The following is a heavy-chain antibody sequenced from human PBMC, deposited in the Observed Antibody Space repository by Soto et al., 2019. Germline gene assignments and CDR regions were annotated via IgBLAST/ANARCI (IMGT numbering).Heavy chain of an antibody. J-gene: IGHJ6*03. CDR3: ERTDTAMVYDYYYMDV. D-gene: IGHD5-18*01. CDR2: IIPILGIA. V-gene: IGHV1-69*02. CDR1: GGTFSSYT. Sequence: SVKVSCKASGGTFSSYTISWVRQAPGQGLEWMGRIIPILGIANYAQKFQGRVTITADKSTSTAYMELSSLRSEDTAVYYCERTDTAMVYDYYYMDVWGKGTTVTVSS.